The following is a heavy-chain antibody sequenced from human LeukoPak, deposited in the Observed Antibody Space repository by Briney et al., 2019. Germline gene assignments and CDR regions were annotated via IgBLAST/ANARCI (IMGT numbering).Heavy chain of an antibody. V-gene: IGHV4-39*07. D-gene: IGHD3-3*01. CDR2: IYYSGSS. Sequence: SETLSLTCTVSGGSISSRRYYWGWIRQPPGKGLEWIGNIYYSGSSYYNPSLKSRVTISVDTSKNQFSLKLTSVTAADTAVYYCARLGLLVWGQGTLVTVSS. CDR3: ARLGLLV. J-gene: IGHJ4*02. CDR1: GGSISSRRYY.